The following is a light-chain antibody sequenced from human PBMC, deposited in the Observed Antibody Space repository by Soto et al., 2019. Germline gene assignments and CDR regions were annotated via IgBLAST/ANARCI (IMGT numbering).Light chain of an antibody. CDR2: GAS. CDR1: QSVDSY. Sequence: EIVLTQSPASLAVSPGERANLSCRASQSVDSYLVLYQQKPGQAPRLLIFGASNRATGIPARFSGSGSGTDFTLTINSLEPDDFAVYYCQQRDDWPITFGQGTRLEIK. J-gene: IGKJ5*01. CDR3: QQRDDWPIT. V-gene: IGKV3-11*01.